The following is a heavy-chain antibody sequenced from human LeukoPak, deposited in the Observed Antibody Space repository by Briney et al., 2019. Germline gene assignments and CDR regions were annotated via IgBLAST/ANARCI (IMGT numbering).Heavy chain of an antibody. D-gene: IGHD3-10*01. J-gene: IGHJ4*02. CDR1: GYTFTSYD. CDR2: MNPNSGNT. CDR3: ARVCYYGSGWRFDC. V-gene: IGHV1-8*01. Sequence: ASVKVSCKASGYTFTSYDINWVRQATGQGLEWMGWMNPNSGNTGYAEKFQGRVTMTRNTSISTAYVELSSLRSEDTAVYYCARVCYYGSGWRFDCWGQGTLVTVSS.